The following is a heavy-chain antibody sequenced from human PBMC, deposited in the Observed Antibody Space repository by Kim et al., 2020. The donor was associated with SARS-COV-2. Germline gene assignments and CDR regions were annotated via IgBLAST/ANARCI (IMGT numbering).Heavy chain of an antibody. J-gene: IGHJ4*02. V-gene: IGHV3-7*01. Sequence: DGSAKYDVDSVKGRFTISRDNAKNLLYLQVNSLRGDDTAVYYCVREFDFWGQGALVTVSS. CDR2: DGSAK. CDR3: VREFDF.